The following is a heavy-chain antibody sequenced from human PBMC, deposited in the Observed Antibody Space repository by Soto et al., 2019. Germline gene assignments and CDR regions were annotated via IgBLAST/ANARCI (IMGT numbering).Heavy chain of an antibody. Sequence: QVQLQESGPGLVRPSQTLSLTCTVSGGSINNKDFYWTWIRQHPVKGLEWIGYVFSSGTSFDNPSLRSRLIISVDTSANQFSLELSSETAADSAVYYCARAVYGSDYFDIWGPGILVSVSS. D-gene: IGHD3-10*01. CDR3: ARAVYGSDYFDI. CDR2: VFSSGTS. J-gene: IGHJ4*02. V-gene: IGHV4-31*03. CDR1: GGSINNKDFY.